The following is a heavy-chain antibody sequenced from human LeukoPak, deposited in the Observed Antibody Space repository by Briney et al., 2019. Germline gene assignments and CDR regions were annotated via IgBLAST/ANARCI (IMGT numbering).Heavy chain of an antibody. CDR2: ISPNTGGT. D-gene: IGHD5-12*01. Sequence: ASVKVSCKASGYTFTDYYMHWVRQAPGQGPEWMGWISPNTGGTNCGHNFKGRVTMTRDTSISTAYMELNSLTSDDTAVYYCARDLPKIGYVGAFDIWGQGTMVTVSS. CDR1: GYTFTDYY. V-gene: IGHV1-2*02. CDR3: ARDLPKIGYVGAFDI. J-gene: IGHJ3*02.